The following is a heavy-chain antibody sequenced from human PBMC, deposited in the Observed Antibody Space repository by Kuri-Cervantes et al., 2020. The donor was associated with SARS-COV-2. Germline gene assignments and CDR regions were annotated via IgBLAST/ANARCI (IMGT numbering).Heavy chain of an antibody. CDR1: GFTFSSYG. D-gene: IGHD2-2*01. J-gene: IGHJ1*01. Sequence: GGSLRLSCAASGFTFSSYGMHWVRQAPGKGLEWVAFIRYDGSNKYYADSVKGRFTISRDNSKNTLYLQMNSLRAEDTAVYYCAKDGEGPTVPAAMGPEYFQHWGQGTRVTVSS. V-gene: IGHV3-30*02. CDR2: IRYDGSNK. CDR3: AKDGEGPTVPAAMGPEYFQH.